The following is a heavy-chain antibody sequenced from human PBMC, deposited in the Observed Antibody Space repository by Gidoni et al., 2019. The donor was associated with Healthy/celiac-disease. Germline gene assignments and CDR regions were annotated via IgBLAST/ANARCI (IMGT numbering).Heavy chain of an antibody. CDR2: ISSSGSTI. CDR1: GFTLRRYE. CDR3: AREDWNYVSLVAFDI. J-gene: IGHJ3*02. Sequence: VQLVASGGGLVQPGGSLRLSCAASGFTLRRYEMNWVRQAPGKGLEWVSYISSSGSTIYYADSVKGRFTISRDNAKNSLYLQMNSLRAEDTAVYYCAREDWNYVSLVAFDIWGQGTMVTVSS. V-gene: IGHV3-48*03. D-gene: IGHD1-7*01.